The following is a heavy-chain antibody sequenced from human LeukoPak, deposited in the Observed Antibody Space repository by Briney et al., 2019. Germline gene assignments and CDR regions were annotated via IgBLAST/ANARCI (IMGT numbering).Heavy chain of an antibody. J-gene: IGHJ4*02. V-gene: IGHV4-59*12. CDR2: IYYSGST. Sequence: SETLSLTCTVSGGSISSYYWSWIRQPPGKGLEWIGYIYYSGSTYYNPSLKSRVTISVDTSKNQFSLKLSSVTAADTAVYYCARVNYYDSSGYYTFDYWGQGTLVTVSS. D-gene: IGHD3-22*01. CDR1: GGSISSYY. CDR3: ARVNYYDSSGYYTFDY.